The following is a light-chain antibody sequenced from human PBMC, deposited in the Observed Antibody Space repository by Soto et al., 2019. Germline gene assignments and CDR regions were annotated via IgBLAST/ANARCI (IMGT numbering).Light chain of an antibody. V-gene: IGLV6-57*01. CDR3: QSYDATNQV. J-gene: IGLJ3*02. CDR2: EDN. Sequence: NFMLTQPHSVSESPGKTVIISCTRCSGSIASNYVQWYQQRPGSSPTTVIYEDNQRPSGVPDRFSGSIDSSSNSASLTISGLETEVEADYYCQSYDATNQVFGGGTKLTVL. CDR1: SGSIASNY.